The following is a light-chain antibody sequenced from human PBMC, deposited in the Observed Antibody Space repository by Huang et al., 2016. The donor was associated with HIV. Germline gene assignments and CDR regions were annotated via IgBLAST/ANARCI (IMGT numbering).Light chain of an antibody. CDR2: CAT. V-gene: IGKV4-1*01. CDR3: LQYYSVPQT. Sequence: DIVMTQSPDSLAVSPGERATINYKSSQSVLYSLSKKNYLAWFQQKPGRAPKLLIYCATTRESGVPDRFSGSGSGTDFTLTINNLQAEDVAVYFCLQYYSVPQTFAHGTKVEIK. CDR1: QSVLYSLSKKNY. J-gene: IGKJ1*01.